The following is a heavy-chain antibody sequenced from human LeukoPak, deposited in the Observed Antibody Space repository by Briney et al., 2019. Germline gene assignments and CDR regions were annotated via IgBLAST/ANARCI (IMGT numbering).Heavy chain of an antibody. Sequence: PSETLSLTCTVSGYSISSGYYWGWIRQPPGKGLEWIGSIFYSGRTYYNPSLKSRVTMSVDTSKNQFSLKLRSVTAADTGVYYCARHQGWLQWEYWGQGTLVIVSS. CDR1: GYSISSGYY. CDR3: ARHQGWLQWEY. CDR2: IFYSGRT. D-gene: IGHD5-24*01. J-gene: IGHJ4*02. V-gene: IGHV4-38-2*02.